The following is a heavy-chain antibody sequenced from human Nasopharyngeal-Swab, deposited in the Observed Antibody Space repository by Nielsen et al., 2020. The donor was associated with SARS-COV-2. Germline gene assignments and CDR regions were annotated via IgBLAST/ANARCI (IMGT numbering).Heavy chain of an antibody. CDR3: AILNYDYVWGSYRKGDY. CDR1: GYTFTSYY. J-gene: IGHJ4*02. CDR2: INPSGGST. D-gene: IGHD3-16*02. V-gene: IGHV1-46*01. Sequence: ASVKVSCKASGYTFTSYYMHWVRQATGQGLEWMGIINPSGGSTSYAQNFQGRVTMTRDTSTSTVYLELSSLRSEDTAVYYCAILNYDYVWGSYRKGDYWGQGTLVTVSS.